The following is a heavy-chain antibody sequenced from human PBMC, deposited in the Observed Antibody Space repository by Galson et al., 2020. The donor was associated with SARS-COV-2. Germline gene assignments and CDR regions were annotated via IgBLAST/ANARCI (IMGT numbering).Heavy chain of an antibody. J-gene: IGHJ4*02. D-gene: IGHD6-19*01. CDR2: ISDSGDIT. V-gene: IGHV3-23*01. Sequence: GGTLRLSCAVSGFITSSYAMSWVRQAPGKGLEWVPGISDSGDITYYADSVKGRFTISRDNSRNMLYLQMNSLRAEDMALYYCAKTGYSSGAGYFDNWGQGTLVTVSS. CDR3: AKTGYSSGAGYFDN. CDR1: GFITSSYA.